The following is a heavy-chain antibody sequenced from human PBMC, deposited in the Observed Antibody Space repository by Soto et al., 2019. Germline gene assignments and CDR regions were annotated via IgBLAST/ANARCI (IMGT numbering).Heavy chain of an antibody. CDR1: GGSISSGGYY. J-gene: IGHJ6*02. Sequence: SETLSLTCTVSGGSISSGGYYWSWIRQHPGKGLEWIGYIYYSGSTYYNPSLKSRVTISVDTSKNQFSLKLSSVTAADTAVYYCARELRFGEDYYGMDVWGQGTTVTVPS. CDR3: ARELRFGEDYYGMDV. V-gene: IGHV4-31*03. D-gene: IGHD3-10*01. CDR2: IYYSGST.